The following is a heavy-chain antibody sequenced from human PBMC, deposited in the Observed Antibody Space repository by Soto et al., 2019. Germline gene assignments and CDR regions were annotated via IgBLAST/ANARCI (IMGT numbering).Heavy chain of an antibody. D-gene: IGHD3-22*01. J-gene: IGHJ5*02. Sequence: SVKVSCKASGGTFSSYAISWVRQAPGQGLEWMGGIIPIFGTANYAQKFQGRVTITADESTSTAYMYLQMNSLRVEDTAVYYCARDLPDDSLPWGQGTLVTVSS. V-gene: IGHV1-69*13. CDR3: ARDLPDDSLP. CDR1: GGTFSSYA. CDR2: IIPIFGTA.